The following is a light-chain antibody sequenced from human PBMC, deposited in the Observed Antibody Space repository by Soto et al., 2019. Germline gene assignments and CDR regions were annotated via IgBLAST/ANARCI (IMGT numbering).Light chain of an antibody. CDR1: QSVTSN. V-gene: IGKV3-15*01. Sequence: EIAMTQSPATLSVSPGERATLSCRASQSVTSNLAWDQQKAGQAPRLLIYGASTRTTGVPARFSGSGSETEFTLTISSLQSDDFDVYYCLQYNNWPFTFGPGNKVDIK. CDR3: LQYNNWPFT. J-gene: IGKJ3*01. CDR2: GAS.